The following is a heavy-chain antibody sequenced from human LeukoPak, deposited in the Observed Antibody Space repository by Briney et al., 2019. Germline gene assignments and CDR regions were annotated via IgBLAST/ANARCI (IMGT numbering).Heavy chain of an antibody. CDR3: ARSYDFWSGDSQFDY. CDR1: GGSISSYY. CDR2: IYYSENT. D-gene: IGHD3-3*01. Sequence: SETLSLTCTVSGGSISSYYWTWIRQPPGKGLEWIGYIYYSENTNYNPSLKSRVTMSLDTSKNQFSLKLSSVTAADTAVYYCARSYDFWSGDSQFDYWGQGTLVTVSS. J-gene: IGHJ4*02. V-gene: IGHV4-59*01.